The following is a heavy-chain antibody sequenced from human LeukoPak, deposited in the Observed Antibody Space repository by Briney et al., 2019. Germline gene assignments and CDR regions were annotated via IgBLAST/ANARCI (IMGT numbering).Heavy chain of an antibody. CDR3: ARAPNYYDSSGYYYYDY. D-gene: IGHD3-22*01. V-gene: IGHV4-59*01. CDR1: GGSISSYY. Sequence: SETLSLTCTVSGGSISSYYWSWIRQPPGKGLEWIGYIYYSGSTNYNPSLKSRVTISVDTSKNQFSPKLSSVTAADTAVYYCARAPNYYDSSGYYYYDYWGQGTLVTVSS. CDR2: IYYSGST. J-gene: IGHJ4*02.